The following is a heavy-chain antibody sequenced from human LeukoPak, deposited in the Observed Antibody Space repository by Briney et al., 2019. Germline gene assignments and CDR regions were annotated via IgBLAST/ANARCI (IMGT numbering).Heavy chain of an antibody. CDR3: PKDICTSGVCSKFDY. Sequence: GGSLRLSCAASGFTFSSYAMSWVRQAARKGLEAVSAISASGGSTYYTDTVKCRFTISRHNSKNTLYLQMNSLIAQHTTVYYFPKDICTSGVCSKFDYWGQGTLVTVSS. CDR1: GFTFSSYA. V-gene: IGHV3-23*01. J-gene: IGHJ4*02. D-gene: IGHD2-8*01. CDR2: ISASGGST.